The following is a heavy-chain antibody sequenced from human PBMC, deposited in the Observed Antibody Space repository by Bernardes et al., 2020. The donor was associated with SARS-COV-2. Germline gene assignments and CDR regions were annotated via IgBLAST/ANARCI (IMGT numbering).Heavy chain of an antibody. CDR3: AREARIADYGMDV. V-gene: IGHV3-33*01. CDR1: GFTFSSYG. Sequence: GGSLRLSCAASGFTFSSYGMHWVRQAPGKGLEWVAVIWYDGSNKYYADSVKGRFTISRDNSKNTLYLQMNSLRAEETAVYYCAREARIADYGMDVWGQGTTVTVSS. CDR2: IWYDGSNK. D-gene: IGHD2-15*01. J-gene: IGHJ6*02.